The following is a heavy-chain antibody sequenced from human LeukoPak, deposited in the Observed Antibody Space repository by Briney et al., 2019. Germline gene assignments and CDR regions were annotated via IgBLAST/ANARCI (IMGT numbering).Heavy chain of an antibody. CDR2: IYYSGST. CDR1: GGSISSGDYY. D-gene: IGHD3-3*01. Sequence: SETLSLTCTVSGGSISSGDYYWSWIRQPPGRGLEWIGYIYYSGSTYYNPSLKSRVTISVDTSKNQFSLKLSSVTAADTAVYYCARDQPAPDDFWSASNWFDPWGQGTLVTVSS. CDR3: ARDQPAPDDFWSASNWFDP. V-gene: IGHV4-30-4*08. J-gene: IGHJ5*02.